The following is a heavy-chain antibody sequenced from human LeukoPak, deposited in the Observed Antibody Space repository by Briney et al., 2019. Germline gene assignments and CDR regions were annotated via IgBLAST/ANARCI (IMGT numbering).Heavy chain of an antibody. Sequence: KASETLSLTCTVSGFSISGDYWSWIRQPPGRGLEWIGYIYTDGSTNYNPSLKSRVTISVDTSKNQFALKLSSVTAADTAVYYCAKSYYDYSTYYSYYFNLWGQGALVTVSS. J-gene: IGHJ4*02. V-gene: IGHV4-4*09. CDR1: GFSISGDY. D-gene: IGHD3-22*01. CDR2: IYTDGST. CDR3: AKSYYDYSTYYSYYFNL.